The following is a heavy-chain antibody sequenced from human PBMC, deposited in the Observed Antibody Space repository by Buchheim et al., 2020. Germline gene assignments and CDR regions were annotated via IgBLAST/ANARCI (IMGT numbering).Heavy chain of an antibody. CDR2: IYHSGST. CDR1: GGSISSSNW. D-gene: IGHD3-22*01. Sequence: QVQLQESGPGLVKPSGTLSLTCAVSGGSISSSNWWSWVRQPPGKGLEWIGEIYHSGSTNYNPSLESRVTISAAKPKNQFSLKLSSVTAADTAVYYCARDPFHYYDSSGRFDYWGQGTL. V-gene: IGHV4-4*02. J-gene: IGHJ4*02. CDR3: ARDPFHYYDSSGRFDY.